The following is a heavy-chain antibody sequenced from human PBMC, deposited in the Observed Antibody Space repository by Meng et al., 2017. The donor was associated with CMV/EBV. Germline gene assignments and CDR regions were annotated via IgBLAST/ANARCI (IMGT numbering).Heavy chain of an antibody. Sequence: VQLQESGQGLGKPSATLSLTCTVSGGSISSYYWSWIRQPAGKGLEWIGRIYTSGSTNYNPSLKSRVTMSVDTSKNQFSLKLSSVTAADTAVYYCARDLMNCSSTSCANWFDPWGQGALVTVSS. CDR3: ARDLMNCSSTSCANWFDP. J-gene: IGHJ5*02. D-gene: IGHD2-2*01. CDR2: IYTSGST. V-gene: IGHV4-4*07. CDR1: GGSISSYY.